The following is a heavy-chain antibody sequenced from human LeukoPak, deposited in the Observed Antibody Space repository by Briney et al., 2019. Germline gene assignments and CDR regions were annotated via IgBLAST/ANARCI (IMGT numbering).Heavy chain of an antibody. CDR3: ARDLRYSSAMDY. V-gene: IGHV3-7*05. D-gene: IGHD6-25*01. CDR1: GFTFSDYW. Sequence: QPGGSLRLSCAASGFTFSDYWMTWVRQAPGKGLEWVANIEQDGSEKYYVDSVKGRFTISRDNAKNSLYLQMNSLRADDTAVYYCARDLRYSSAMDYWGQGTLVTVSS. J-gene: IGHJ4*02. CDR2: IEQDGSEK.